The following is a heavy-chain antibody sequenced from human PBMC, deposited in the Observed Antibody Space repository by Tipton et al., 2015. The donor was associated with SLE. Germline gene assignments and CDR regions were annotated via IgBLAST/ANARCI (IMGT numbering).Heavy chain of an antibody. J-gene: IGHJ3*02. D-gene: IGHD5-12*01. CDR1: GGSFSGSY. V-gene: IGHV3-30*03. CDR2: ISYDGSNK. CDR3: ARRMDSGYEHDAFNI. Sequence: SLRLSCAVFGGSFSGSYWGWIRQAPGKGLEWVAVISYDGSNKYYADSVKGRFTISRDNSKNTLYLQMNSLRAEDTAVYYCARRMDSGYEHDAFNIWGQGTMVTVSS.